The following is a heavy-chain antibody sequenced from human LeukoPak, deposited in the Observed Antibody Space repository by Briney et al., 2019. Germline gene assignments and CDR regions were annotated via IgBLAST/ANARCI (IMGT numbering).Heavy chain of an antibody. D-gene: IGHD3/OR15-3a*01. CDR2: ISWNSGLI. CDR3: AKVGIFGLVTYYFDY. CDR1: GFTFDEYA. J-gene: IGHJ4*02. Sequence: GGSLRLSCAASGFTFDEYAMHWVRQAPGKGLEWVSGISWNSGLIDYADSVKGRFTISRDNAKNSLYLQMNSLKAEDTAFYYCAKVGIFGLVTYYFDYWGQGALVTVSS. V-gene: IGHV3-9*01.